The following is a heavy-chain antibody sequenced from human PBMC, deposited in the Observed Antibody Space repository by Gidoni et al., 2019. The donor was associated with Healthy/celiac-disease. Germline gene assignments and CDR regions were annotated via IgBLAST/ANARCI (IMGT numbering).Heavy chain of an antibody. Sequence: EVQLLESGGGLVQPGGSLRLSCAASGFTFSSYAMSLVRQAPGKGLEWVSAISGSGGSTYYADSVKGRFTISRDNSKNTLYLQMNSLRAEDTAVYYCAKVIRNSSSSGPRYYYYYYGMDVWGQGTTVTVSS. CDR3: AKVIRNSSSSGPRYYYYYYGMDV. D-gene: IGHD6-6*01. V-gene: IGHV3-23*01. CDR2: ISGSGGST. J-gene: IGHJ6*02. CDR1: GFTFSSYA.